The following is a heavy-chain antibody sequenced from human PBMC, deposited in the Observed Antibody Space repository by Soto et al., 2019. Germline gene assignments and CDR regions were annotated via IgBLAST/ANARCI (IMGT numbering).Heavy chain of an antibody. D-gene: IGHD3-3*01. V-gene: IGHV3-48*02. CDR2: ISSSSSTI. Sequence: PWWSLSLSCAASGFTFSSYSMNWVRQAPGKGLDWVSYISSSSSTIYYADSVKGRFTISRDNAKNSLYLQMNSLRDEDTAVYYCARDSPITIFGVVITPAVDYWGQGTLVTVSS. CDR1: GFTFSSYS. CDR3: ARDSPITIFGVVITPAVDY. J-gene: IGHJ4*02.